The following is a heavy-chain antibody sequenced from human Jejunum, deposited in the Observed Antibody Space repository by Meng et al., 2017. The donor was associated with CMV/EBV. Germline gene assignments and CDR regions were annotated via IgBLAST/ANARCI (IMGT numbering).Heavy chain of an antibody. CDR1: VFSFSRSA. CDR3: ARDLGDYGNY. D-gene: IGHD4-17*01. Sequence: CSPSVFSFSRSAMPWVRQAPGRGLEWVAVTLFDGSNTYYADSVKGRFTISRDNSKNTLYLQMNSLRVEDTAMYYCARDLGDYGNYWGQGTLVTVSS. V-gene: IGHV3-30*04. CDR2: TLFDGSNT. J-gene: IGHJ4*02.